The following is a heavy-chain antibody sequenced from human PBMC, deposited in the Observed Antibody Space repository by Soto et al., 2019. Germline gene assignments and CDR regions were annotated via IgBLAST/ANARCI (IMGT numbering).Heavy chain of an antibody. D-gene: IGHD3-22*01. CDR1: GFTFTSSA. CDR3: AAQEVADYYDSRGYWYDAFDI. J-gene: IGHJ3*02. CDR2: IVVGSGNT. V-gene: IGHV1-58*01. Sequence: SVKVSCKASGFTFTSSAVQCVRQARGQRLEGIGWIVVGSGNTNYAQKFQERVTITRDMSTSTAYMELSSLRSEDTAVYYCAAQEVADYYDSRGYWYDAFDIWGHRTMVTVS.